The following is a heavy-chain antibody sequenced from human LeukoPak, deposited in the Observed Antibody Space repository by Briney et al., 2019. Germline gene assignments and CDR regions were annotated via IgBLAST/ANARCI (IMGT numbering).Heavy chain of an antibody. Sequence: SETLSLTCTVSGGSISSSSYYWGWIRQPPGKGLEWIGSMYYSGSTYYNPSLKSRVTISVDTSKNQFSLKLSSVTAADTAVYYCARQTYSSGWYWFDPWGQGTLVTVSS. CDR1: GGSISSSSYY. CDR3: ARQTYSSGWYWFDP. CDR2: MYYSGST. D-gene: IGHD6-19*01. V-gene: IGHV4-39*01. J-gene: IGHJ5*02.